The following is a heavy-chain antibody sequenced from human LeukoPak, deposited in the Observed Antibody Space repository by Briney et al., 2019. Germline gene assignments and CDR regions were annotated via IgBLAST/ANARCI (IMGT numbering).Heavy chain of an antibody. Sequence: PGGSLRLSCAASGFTFSSYGMHWVRQAPGKGLEWVSSISSSSSYIYYADSVKGRFTISRDNAKNSLYLQMNSLRAEDTAVYYCARASGPAAPFDYWGQGTLVTVSS. D-gene: IGHD6-13*01. CDR3: ARASGPAAPFDY. V-gene: IGHV3-21*01. CDR1: GFTFSSYG. J-gene: IGHJ4*02. CDR2: ISSSSSYI.